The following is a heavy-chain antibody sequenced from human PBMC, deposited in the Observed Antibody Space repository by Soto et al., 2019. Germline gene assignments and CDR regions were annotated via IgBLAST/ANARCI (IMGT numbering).Heavy chain of an antibody. D-gene: IGHD3-22*01. CDR1: GGSVTCTSYY. Sequence: SETLSLTCTVSGGSVTCTSYYWGWVRQPPGKGLEWIGYLSHSESTYYNPSLKSRVTITVDSSNNQFSLKLSSVTAADTAVYYCARDSRSGYYLEFWGQGTLVTVSS. J-gene: IGHJ4*02. CDR2: LSHSEST. V-gene: IGHV4-39*07. CDR3: ARDSRSGYYLEF.